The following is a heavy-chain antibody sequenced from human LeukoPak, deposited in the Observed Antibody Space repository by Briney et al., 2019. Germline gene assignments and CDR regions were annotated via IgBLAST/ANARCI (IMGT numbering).Heavy chain of an antibody. J-gene: IGHJ4*02. CDR1: GFTFSSYA. D-gene: IGHD3-9*01. CDR2: ISYDGSNK. CDR3: ARGYYDILTGYYGPLDY. V-gene: IGHV3-30-3*01. Sequence: GRSLRLSCAASGFTFSSYAMHWVRQAPGKGLEWVAVISYDGSNKYYADSVKGRFTISRDNSKNTLYLQMNSLRAEDTAVYYCARGYYDILTGYYGPLDYWGQGTLVTVSS.